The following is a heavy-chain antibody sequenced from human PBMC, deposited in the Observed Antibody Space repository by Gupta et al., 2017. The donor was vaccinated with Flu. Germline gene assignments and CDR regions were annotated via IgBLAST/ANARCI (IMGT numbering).Heavy chain of an antibody. CDR3: VAGVVVVPAAIPADY. CDR1: GFTVSSNY. J-gene: IGHJ4*02. V-gene: IGHV3-66*02. Sequence: EVQLVESGGGLVQPGGSLRLSCAASGFTVSSNYMSWVRQAPGKGLEWVSVIYSGGSTYYADSVKGRFTISRDNSKNTLYLQMNSLRAEDTAVYYCVAGVVVVPAAIPADYWGQGTLVTVSS. CDR2: IYSGGST. D-gene: IGHD2-2*02.